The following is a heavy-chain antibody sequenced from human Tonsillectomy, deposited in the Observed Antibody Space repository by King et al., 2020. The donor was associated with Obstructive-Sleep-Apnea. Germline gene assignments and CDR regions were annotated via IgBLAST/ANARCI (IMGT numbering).Heavy chain of an antibody. CDR1: GGSFSGYY. Sequence: VQLQQWGAGLLKPSETLSLTCAVYGGSFSGYYWSWIRQPPGKGLEWIGEINHSGSTNYNPSLKSRVTISVDTSKNQFSLKLSSVTAADTAVYYCARGKPLPIYDFWSGYPVRRRFGFDPWGQGTLVTVSS. D-gene: IGHD3-3*01. CDR3: ARGKPLPIYDFWSGYPVRRRFGFDP. J-gene: IGHJ5*02. V-gene: IGHV4-34*01. CDR2: INHSGST.